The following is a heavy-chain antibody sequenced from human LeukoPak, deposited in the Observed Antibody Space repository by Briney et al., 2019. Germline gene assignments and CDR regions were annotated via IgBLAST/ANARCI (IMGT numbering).Heavy chain of an antibody. CDR3: ARDPPDGDIVVVVAATRVDY. CDR1: GYTLTELS. Sequence: ASVKVSCKVSGYTLTELSMHWVRQAPGKGLEWMGGFDPEDGETIYAQKFQGRVTMTRDTSISTAYMELSRLRSDDTAVYYCARDPPDGDIVVVVAATRVDYWGQGTLVTVSS. J-gene: IGHJ4*02. CDR2: FDPEDGET. D-gene: IGHD2-15*01. V-gene: IGHV1-24*01.